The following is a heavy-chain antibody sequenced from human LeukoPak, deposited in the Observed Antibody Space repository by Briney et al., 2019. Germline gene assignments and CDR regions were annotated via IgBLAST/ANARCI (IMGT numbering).Heavy chain of an antibody. CDR1: GGSISSYY. Sequence: PSETLSLTCTVSGGSISSYYWSWIRQPPGKGLEWIGHIYYRGSTNYNPSLKSRVTISIDTSKNQFSLNLSSVTAADTAVYYCARPTTMIDAFDIWGLGTMVTVSS. J-gene: IGHJ3*02. D-gene: IGHD3-22*01. CDR2: IYYRGST. V-gene: IGHV4-59*08. CDR3: ARPTTMIDAFDI.